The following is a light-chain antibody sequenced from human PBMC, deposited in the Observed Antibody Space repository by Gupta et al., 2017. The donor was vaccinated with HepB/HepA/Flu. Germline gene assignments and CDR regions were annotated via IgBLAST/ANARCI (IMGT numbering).Light chain of an antibody. V-gene: IGKV3-15*01. CDR3: QQYNNWPPWT. Sequence: IVITHSPATLSVSPGERATISCRASQSVSSNLAWYQQKPGQAPRRLIYGASTRATGIPARFSGSGSGTEFTLTISSLQSEDFAVDYCQQYNNWPPWTFGQGTKVEIK. CDR2: GAS. J-gene: IGKJ1*01. CDR1: QSVSSN.